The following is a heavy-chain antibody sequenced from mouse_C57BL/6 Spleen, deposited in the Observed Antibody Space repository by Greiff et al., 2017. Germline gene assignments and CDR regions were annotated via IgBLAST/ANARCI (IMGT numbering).Heavy chain of an antibody. CDR3: ARRATPNWYFDV. J-gene: IGHJ1*03. CDR1: GFTFSDYG. V-gene: IGHV5-17*01. D-gene: IGHD3-1*01. CDR2: ISSGSSTI. Sequence: EVKLVESGGGLVKPGGSLKLSCAASGFTFSDYGMHWVRQAPEKGLEWVAYISSGSSTIYYADTVKGRFPISRDNATNTLFLQMTSLRSEETAMYYCARRATPNWYFDVWGTGTTVTVSS.